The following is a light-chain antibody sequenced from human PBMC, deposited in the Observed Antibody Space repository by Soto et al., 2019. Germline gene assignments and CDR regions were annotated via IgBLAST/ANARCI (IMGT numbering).Light chain of an antibody. CDR2: AAS. Sequence: FTQSPCTLSSSPGERATLSCRASQSVTSNFLAWYQEKPGQAPRLLIYAASTRPTGIPDRFSGSGSGTDFTLTISSLQPEDFATYYCQQLHSYPRTFGQGTKVDIK. CDR3: QQLHSYPRT. J-gene: IGKJ1*01. V-gene: IGKV3-20*01. CDR1: QSVTSNF.